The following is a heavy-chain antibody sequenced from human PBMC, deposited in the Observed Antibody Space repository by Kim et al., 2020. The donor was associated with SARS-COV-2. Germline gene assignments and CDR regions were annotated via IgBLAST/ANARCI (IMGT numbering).Heavy chain of an antibody. CDR3: AKYKSFFMITFGEESGGMDV. D-gene: IGHD3-16*01. V-gene: IGHV3-30*18. CDR2: ISWKGSKK. CDR1: GFNFNNFG. Sequence: GGSLRLSCAASGFNFNNFGMHWVRQAPGKGLEWVALISWKGSKKYYADSLKGRFTISRDSSKNTLYLQMDSLRHEDTVVYFCAKYKSFFMITFGEESGGMDVWGQGTMVTVSS. J-gene: IGHJ6*02.